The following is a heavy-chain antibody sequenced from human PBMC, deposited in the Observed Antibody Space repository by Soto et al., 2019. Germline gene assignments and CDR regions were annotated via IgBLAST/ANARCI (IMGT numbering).Heavy chain of an antibody. CDR1: GYTFTSYG. D-gene: IGHD5-12*01. J-gene: IGHJ5*02. CDR2: ISAYNGNT. Sequence: GPSVKVSCKASGYTFTSYGISWVRQAPGQGLEWMGWISAYNGNTNYAQKLQGRVTMTTDTSTSTAYMELRSLRSDDTAVYYCARDLRKYSGYDGDSFDPWGQGTLVTVSS. CDR3: ARDLRKYSGYDGDSFDP. V-gene: IGHV1-18*01.